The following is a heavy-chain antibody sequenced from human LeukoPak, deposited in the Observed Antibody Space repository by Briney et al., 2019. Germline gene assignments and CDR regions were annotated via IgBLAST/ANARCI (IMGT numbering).Heavy chain of an antibody. CDR2: ISAYNGNT. CDR3: ARFLIGGGSPHYFDY. Sequence: SVMVSCKASGYTFTSYGINWVRQAPGQGLEWMGWISAYNGNTNYAQKFQGRVIMTTDTLTSTAYMELMSLRSDDTAVYYCARFLIGGGSPHYFDYWGQGTLVTVSS. V-gene: IGHV1-18*01. D-gene: IGHD2-15*01. CDR1: GYTFTSYG. J-gene: IGHJ4*02.